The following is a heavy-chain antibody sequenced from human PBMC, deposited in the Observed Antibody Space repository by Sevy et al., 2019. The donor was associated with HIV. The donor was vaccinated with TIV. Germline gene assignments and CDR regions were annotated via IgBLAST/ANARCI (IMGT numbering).Heavy chain of an antibody. CDR2: IFYSGST. Sequence: SETLSLTCTVSGGSISSSSYYWGWIRQPPGKGLEWMGSIFYSGSTYYNPSLKRRVTISVDTSKNQFSLKLSSVTAADTAVYYCARHVGSGSYHYGMDVWGQGTTVTVSS. J-gene: IGHJ6*02. CDR3: ARHVGSGSYHYGMDV. CDR1: GGSISSSSYY. V-gene: IGHV4-39*01. D-gene: IGHD1-26*01.